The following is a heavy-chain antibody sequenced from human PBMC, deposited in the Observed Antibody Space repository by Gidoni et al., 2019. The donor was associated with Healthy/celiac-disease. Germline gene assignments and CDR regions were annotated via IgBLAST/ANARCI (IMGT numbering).Heavy chain of an antibody. J-gene: IGHJ4*02. CDR3: ARDLSPYSSGWYQVDY. D-gene: IGHD6-19*01. Sequence: QVQLVQSGAEVKKPGSAVKVPCKSSGGTFSSYAISWVRQAPGQGLEWMGGIIPIFGTANYAQKFQGRVTITADESTSTAYMELSRLRSEDTAVYYCARDLSPYSSGWYQVDYWGQGTLVTVSS. CDR1: GGTFSSYA. CDR2: IIPIFGTA. V-gene: IGHV1-69*01.